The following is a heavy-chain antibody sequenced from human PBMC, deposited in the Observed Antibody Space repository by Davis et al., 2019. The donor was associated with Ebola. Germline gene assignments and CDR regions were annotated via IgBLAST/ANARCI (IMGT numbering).Heavy chain of an antibody. D-gene: IGHD5-18*01. CDR3: ARGLRGYSYGYGYYYYGMDV. CDR1: GGSFSDYF. V-gene: IGHV4-34*01. J-gene: IGHJ6*02. Sequence: MPSETLSLTCAVYGGSFSDYFWTWIRQTPGEGLEWLGEINHSGSTNYNSSLKSRVTISVDTSKNQFSLSLRSVTAADTAVYYCARGLRGYSYGYGYYYYGMDVWGQGTTVTVSS. CDR2: INHSGST.